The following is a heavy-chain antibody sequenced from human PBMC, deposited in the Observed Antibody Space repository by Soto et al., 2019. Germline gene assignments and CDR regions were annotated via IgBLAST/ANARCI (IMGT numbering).Heavy chain of an antibody. V-gene: IGHV1-69*02. Sequence: QVQLVQSGAEVKRPGSSVTVSCKASGGTFSTYTISWVRQAPGQGLEWMGRIIPILGITDYAQKLQGRVTISAHESTSTVYLELTSLRSEDTAVYYCARSGQPVGAFYYYGMDVWGQGTTVTVSS. CDR2: IIPILGIT. J-gene: IGHJ6*02. CDR1: GGTFSTYT. D-gene: IGHD3-10*01. CDR3: ARSGQPVGAFYYYGMDV.